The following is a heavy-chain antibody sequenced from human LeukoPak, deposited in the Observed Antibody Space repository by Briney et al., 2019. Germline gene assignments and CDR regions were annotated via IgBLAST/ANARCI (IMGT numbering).Heavy chain of an antibody. Sequence: SETLSLTCTVSGGSISSGSYYWSWIRQPAGKGLEWIGRIYTSGGTNYNPSLKSRVTISVDTSKNQFSLKLSSVTVADTAVYYCARDRWELLEYYFDYWGQGTLVTVSS. CDR1: GGSISSGSYY. V-gene: IGHV4-61*02. J-gene: IGHJ4*02. D-gene: IGHD1-26*01. CDR3: ARDRWELLEYYFDY. CDR2: IYTSGGT.